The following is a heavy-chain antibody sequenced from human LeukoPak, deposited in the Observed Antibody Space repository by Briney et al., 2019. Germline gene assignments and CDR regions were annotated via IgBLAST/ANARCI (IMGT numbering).Heavy chain of an antibody. CDR3: ARHTGRPQAGWFDP. D-gene: IGHD3-10*01. CDR2: IFPGTSEV. V-gene: IGHV5-51*01. J-gene: IGHJ5*02. Sequence: GESLKISCKDSGYSFSTYWVGWVRQMPGKGLEYMGIIFPGTSEVRYSPAFQGQVTISADKSLSSAYLQWTSLKASDSAMYYCARHTGRPQAGWFDPWAREPWSPSPQ. CDR1: GYSFSTYW.